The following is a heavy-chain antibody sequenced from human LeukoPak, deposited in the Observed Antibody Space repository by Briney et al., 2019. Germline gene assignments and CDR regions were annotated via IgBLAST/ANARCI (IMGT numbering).Heavy chain of an antibody. Sequence: SVKVSCKASGGTFSSYAISWVRQAPGQGLEWMGGIIPIFGTANYAQKFQGRVTITADESTSTAYMELSSLRSEDTAVYYCARHSGSYRPHYYYYMDVWGKGTTVTVSS. CDR2: IIPIFGTA. J-gene: IGHJ6*03. CDR1: GGTFSSYA. V-gene: IGHV1-69*01. D-gene: IGHD1-26*01. CDR3: ARHSGSYRPHYYYYMDV.